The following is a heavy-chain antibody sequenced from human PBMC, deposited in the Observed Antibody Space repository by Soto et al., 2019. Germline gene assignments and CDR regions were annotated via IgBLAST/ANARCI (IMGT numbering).Heavy chain of an antibody. V-gene: IGHV3-23*01. J-gene: IGHJ6*02. CDR1: GFTFSSYA. CDR3: AKDQEVTWYYYYYYGMDV. D-gene: IGHD5-18*01. Sequence: GGSLRLSCAASGFTFSSYAMSWVRQAPGKGLEWVSAISGSGGSTYYADSVKGRFTISRDNSKNTLYLQMNSLRAEDTAVYYCAKDQEVTWYYYYYYGMDVWGQGTTVTVSS. CDR2: ISGSGGST.